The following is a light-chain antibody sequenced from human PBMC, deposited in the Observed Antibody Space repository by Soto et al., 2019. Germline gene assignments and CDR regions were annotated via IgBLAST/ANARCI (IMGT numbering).Light chain of an antibody. V-gene: IGKV3-20*01. CDR3: QQYVTSPRT. CDR1: QSLRPTY. Sequence: EVVLTQSPDTLSLSPGETATLSCRASQSLRPTYVAWYQQRPGQAPRLLIYGASFRATGIPARFRGRGSGTDFTLSISRLEPEDFAVYYCQQYVTSPRTVGQGTKVDIK. CDR2: GAS. J-gene: IGKJ1*01.